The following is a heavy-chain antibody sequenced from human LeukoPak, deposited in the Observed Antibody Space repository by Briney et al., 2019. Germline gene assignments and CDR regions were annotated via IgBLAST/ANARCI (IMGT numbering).Heavy chain of an antibody. CDR2: IYASGRT. D-gene: IGHD6-13*01. J-gene: IGHJ4*02. Sequence: SETLSLTCTVSGDSINDYYWSWIRQPAGKGPEWIGRIYASGRTSYNPSLKSRVTLSIDTSKNQFSLNLRSVTAADTAVYYCARDPMTGPSSSWSYWGQGTLVTVSS. V-gene: IGHV4-4*07. CDR3: ARDPMTGPSSSWSY. CDR1: GDSINDYY.